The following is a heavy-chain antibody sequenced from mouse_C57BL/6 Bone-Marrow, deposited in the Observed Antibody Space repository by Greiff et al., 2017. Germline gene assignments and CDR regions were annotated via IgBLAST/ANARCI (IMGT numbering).Heavy chain of an antibody. CDR1: GYTFTSYW. D-gene: IGHD2-10*01. CDR3: ARSSYYYYAMDY. Sequence: QVQLQQPGAELVKPGASVKMSCKASGYTFTSYWITWVKQRPGQGLEWIGDIYPGSGSTNYNEKLKSKATLTVDTSSSTAYMQLSSLTSEDSAVXDCARSSYYYYAMDYWGQGTSVTVSS. J-gene: IGHJ4*01. CDR2: IYPGSGST. V-gene: IGHV1-55*01.